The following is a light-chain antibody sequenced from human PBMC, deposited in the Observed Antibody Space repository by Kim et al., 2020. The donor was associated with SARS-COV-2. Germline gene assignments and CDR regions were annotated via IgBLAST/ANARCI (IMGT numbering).Light chain of an antibody. V-gene: IGKV1-5*03. CDR2: KSS. CDR3: QQYESHPYT. CDR1: QSISSW. J-gene: IGKJ2*01. Sequence: DIQMTQSPSTLSASVGDRVTITCRASQSISSWLAWYQQKPGRAPKLLIHKSSSLQSGVPSRFSGSGSGTEFTLTISSVQSDDFATYYCQQYESHPYTFGQGTKLEI.